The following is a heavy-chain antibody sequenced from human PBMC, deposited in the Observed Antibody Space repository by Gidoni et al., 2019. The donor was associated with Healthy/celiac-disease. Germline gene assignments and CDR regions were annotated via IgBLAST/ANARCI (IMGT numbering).Heavy chain of an antibody. Sequence: QVQLQESGPGLVKPSETLSLTCTVSGGSISSYYWSWIRQPPGKGLEWIGYIYYSGSTNYNPSLKSRVTISVDTSKNQFSLKLSSVTAADTAVYYCARDRPESDQQWLGFNAFDIWGQGTMVTVSS. CDR3: ARDRPESDQQWLGFNAFDI. J-gene: IGHJ3*02. CDR2: IYYSGST. D-gene: IGHD6-19*01. V-gene: IGHV4-59*01. CDR1: GGSISSYY.